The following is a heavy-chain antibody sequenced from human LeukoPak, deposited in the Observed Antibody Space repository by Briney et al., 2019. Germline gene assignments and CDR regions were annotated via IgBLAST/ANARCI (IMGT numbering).Heavy chain of an antibody. CDR2: IKSKTDGGTT. Sequence: GGPLRLPCGACGLPLSNTWKIGVRHAPGRAREWVGCIKSKTDGGTTDYAAPVRGRFTISRDDSKNTLYLQLNSLKAEDTAVYYCTTGLRAADTNWGLGTLVTVSS. V-gene: IGHV3-15*01. CDR3: TTGLRAADTN. D-gene: IGHD6-13*01. CDR1: GLPLSNTW. J-gene: IGHJ4*02.